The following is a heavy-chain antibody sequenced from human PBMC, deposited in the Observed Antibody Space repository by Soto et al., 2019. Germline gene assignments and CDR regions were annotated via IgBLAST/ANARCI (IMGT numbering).Heavy chain of an antibody. J-gene: IGHJ4*02. CDR3: ARDANAHADYSGYDL. CDR2: ISPYDGNT. CDR1: GYTFSDYG. Sequence: QVQLVQSGVEVKKPGASVKVSCKASGYTFSDYGITWVRQAPGQGLEWMGWISPYDGNTNYAQRFQGRVTMTTDTSTTTAYMRLRSLRSDDTAVYFCARDANAHADYSGYDLWGQGTLVTVSS. D-gene: IGHD4-17*01. V-gene: IGHV1-18*01.